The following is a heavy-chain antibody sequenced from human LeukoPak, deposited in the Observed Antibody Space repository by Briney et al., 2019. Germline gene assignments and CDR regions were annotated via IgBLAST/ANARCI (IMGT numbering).Heavy chain of an antibody. CDR3: ARERRGYYYYYMDV. V-gene: IGHV3-48*03. CDR2: ISSSGSTI. Sequence: PGGSLRLSCAASGFTFSSYEMNWVRQAPGKGLEWVSYISSSGSTIYYADSVKGRFTISRDNAKNSLYLQMNSLRAEDTAVYYCARERRGYYYYYMDVWGKGTTVTVSS. J-gene: IGHJ6*03. CDR1: GFTFSSYE.